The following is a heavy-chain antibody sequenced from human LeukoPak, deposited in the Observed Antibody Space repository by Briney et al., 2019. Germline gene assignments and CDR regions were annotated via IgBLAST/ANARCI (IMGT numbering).Heavy chain of an antibody. V-gene: IGHV3-23*01. CDR1: GFTFRSYA. CDR3: AKGSGSGWYGWLDP. Sequence: GGSLRLSCAVSGFTFRSYAMNWVRQAPGKGLEWVSVITDSGTNTYYGDSVRGRFTISRDNSKNTLYLQMNSLRAEDTAVYYCAKGSGSGWYGWLDPWGQGTLVTVSS. CDR2: ITDSGTNT. D-gene: IGHD6-19*01. J-gene: IGHJ5*02.